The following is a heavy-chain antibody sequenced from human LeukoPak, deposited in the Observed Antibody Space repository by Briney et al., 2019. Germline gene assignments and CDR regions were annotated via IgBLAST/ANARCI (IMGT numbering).Heavy chain of an antibody. D-gene: IGHD1-1*01. J-gene: IGHJ6*02. CDR3: AKRMTGTTEHYYYYGMDV. V-gene: IGHV3-30*18. CDR2: ISYDGSNK. Sequence: GGSLRLSCAASGFTFSSYGMHWVRPAPGKGLEWVAVISYDGSNKYYADSVKGRFTISRDNSKNTLYLQMNSLRAEDTAVYYCAKRMTGTTEHYYYYGMDVWGQGTTVTVSS. CDR1: GFTFSSYG.